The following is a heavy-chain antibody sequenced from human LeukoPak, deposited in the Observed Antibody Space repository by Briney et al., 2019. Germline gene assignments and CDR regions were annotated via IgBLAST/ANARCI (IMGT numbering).Heavy chain of an antibody. CDR3: AGSGWQVYLDY. CDR2: IKQDGSEK. Sequence: PVGSLRLSCAASGFTFSRFWMTWVRQAPGKGLEWVANIKQDGSEKYYVDSVKGRFTISRDNAKNSLYLQMNSLRAEDTAVYYCAGSGWQVYLDYWGREPWSPSPQ. J-gene: IGHJ4*02. CDR1: GFTFSRFW. D-gene: IGHD6-19*01. V-gene: IGHV3-7*01.